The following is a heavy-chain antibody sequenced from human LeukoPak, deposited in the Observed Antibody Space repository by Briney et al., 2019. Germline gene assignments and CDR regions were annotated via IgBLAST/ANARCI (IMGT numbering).Heavy chain of an antibody. J-gene: IGHJ4*02. CDR1: GCSLSTSGMR. V-gene: IGHV2-70*04. D-gene: IGHD1-26*01. CDR2: IDWDDDK. CDR3: ARTNSGSYFDY. Sequence: SGPTLVNPTQTLTLTCTFSGCSLSTSGMRVSWIRQPPGKALEWLARIDWDDDKFYSTSLKTRLTVSKDTSKNQVVLTMTNMDPVDTATYYCARTNSGSYFDYWGQGTLVTVSS.